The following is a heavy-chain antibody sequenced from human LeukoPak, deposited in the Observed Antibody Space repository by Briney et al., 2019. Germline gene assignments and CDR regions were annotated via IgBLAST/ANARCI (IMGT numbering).Heavy chain of an antibody. Sequence: APVKVSCKASGYTFTNYDINWVRQATGQGLEWMGWMNPNSGNTGYAQKFQGRVTMTRDTSISTAYMALRSLTSEDTAVYYCARDGGSVYYGTGSYPTHYYYYYMDVWGKGTTVTVSS. CDR3: ARDGGSVYYGTGSYPTHYYYYYMDV. CDR2: MNPNSGNT. D-gene: IGHD3-10*01. J-gene: IGHJ6*03. CDR1: GYTFTNYD. V-gene: IGHV1-8*01.